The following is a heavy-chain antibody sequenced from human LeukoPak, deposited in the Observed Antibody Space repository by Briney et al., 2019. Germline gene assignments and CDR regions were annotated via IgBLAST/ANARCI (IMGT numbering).Heavy chain of an antibody. CDR1: GFTFDDYG. Sequence: GGSLRLSCAAPGFTFDDYGMSWVRQAPGKGLEWVSDINWNGGSTGYADSVKGRFTISRDNGKNSLYLQMNSLRAEDTALYYCARSGTAGDFDYWGQGTLVTVSS. CDR2: INWNGGST. J-gene: IGHJ4*02. D-gene: IGHD6-13*01. V-gene: IGHV3-20*04. CDR3: ARSGTAGDFDY.